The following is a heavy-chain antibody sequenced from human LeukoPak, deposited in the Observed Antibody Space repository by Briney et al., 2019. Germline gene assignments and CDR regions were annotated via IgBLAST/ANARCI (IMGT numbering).Heavy chain of an antibody. CDR1: GFTFSYYS. CDR3: AASTVWSGIFQY. D-gene: IGHD3-3*01. J-gene: IGHJ1*01. Sequence: GGSLRLSCAASGFTFSYYSMTWVRQAPGKGLEGVSYIDSSSDTTYYADSVKGRFIIHRDNAKNTLFLQINSLRAEDTAVYYCAASTVWSGIFQYWGQGTLVTVSS. CDR2: IDSSSDTT. V-gene: IGHV3-48*01.